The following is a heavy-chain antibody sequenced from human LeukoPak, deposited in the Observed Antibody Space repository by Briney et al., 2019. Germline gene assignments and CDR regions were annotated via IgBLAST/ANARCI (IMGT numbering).Heavy chain of an antibody. Sequence: GGSLRLSCATSGFIFSGFSMHWVRQAPGKGLEWVAVISYDGSNKYYADSVKGRFTISRGNSKNTLYLQMNSLRAEDTAVYYCARSGSSSWYGDYWGQGTLVTVSS. V-gene: IGHV3-30-3*01. D-gene: IGHD6-13*01. J-gene: IGHJ4*02. CDR3: ARSGSSSWYGDY. CDR2: ISYDGSNK. CDR1: GFIFSGFS.